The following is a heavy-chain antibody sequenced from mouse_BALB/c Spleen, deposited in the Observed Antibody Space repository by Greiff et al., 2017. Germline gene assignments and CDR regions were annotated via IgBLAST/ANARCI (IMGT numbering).Heavy chain of an antibody. CDR1: GFTFTDYY. CDR3: ARASNWDYYAMDY. J-gene: IGHJ4*01. D-gene: IGHD4-1*02. CDR2: IRNKANGYTT. Sequence: EVKLVESGGGLAQPGGSLRLSCATSGFTFTDYYMSWVRQPPGKALEWLGFIRNKANGYTTEYSASVKGRFTISRDNSQSILYLQMNTLRAEDTASYSCARASNWDYYAMDYWGQGTSVTVSS. V-gene: IGHV7-3*02.